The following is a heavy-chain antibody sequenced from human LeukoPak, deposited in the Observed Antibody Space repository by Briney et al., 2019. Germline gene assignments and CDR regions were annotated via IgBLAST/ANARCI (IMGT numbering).Heavy chain of an antibody. CDR3: ARRPDTTKNYGMDV. V-gene: IGHV3-7*05. CDR2: IKQDGSEK. Sequence: GGSLRLSCAASGFTFSSYWMNWVRQAPGKGLVWVVNIKQDGSEKYYVDSVKGRFTISTDNAKNSLYLQMNSLRAEDTAVYYCARRPDTTKNYGMDVWGQGTTVTVSS. CDR1: GFTFSSYW. J-gene: IGHJ6*02. D-gene: IGHD5-18*01.